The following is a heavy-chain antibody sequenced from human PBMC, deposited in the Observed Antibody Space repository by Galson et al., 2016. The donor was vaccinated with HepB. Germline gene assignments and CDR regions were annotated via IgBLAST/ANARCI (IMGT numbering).Heavy chain of an antibody. V-gene: IGHV5-51*01. J-gene: IGHJ4*02. Sequence: QSGAEVKKPGESLKISCKGSGYRFTSYWIGWVRQMPGKGLEWMGIINPGDSDTRYSPSFQGQVTISADKSISTAYLHWTGLKASDPAMYYCARGEQQLDYDYWGQGPLVTVSS. CDR1: GYRFTSYW. D-gene: IGHD6-13*01. CDR3: ARGEQQLDYDY. CDR2: INPGDSDT.